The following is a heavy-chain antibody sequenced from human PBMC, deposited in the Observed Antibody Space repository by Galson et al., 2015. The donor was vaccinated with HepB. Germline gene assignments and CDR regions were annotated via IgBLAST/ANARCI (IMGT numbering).Heavy chain of an antibody. V-gene: IGHV3-21*01. CDR2: ISSSSSYI. Sequence: SLRLSCAASGFTFSSYSMNWVRQAPGKGLEWVSSISSSSSYIYYADSVKGRFTISRDNSKNTLYLQMNSLRAEDTAVYYCARLVPADPFYDFWSGSFDYWGQGTLVTVSS. J-gene: IGHJ4*02. D-gene: IGHD3-3*01. CDR1: GFTFSSYS. CDR3: ARLVPADPFYDFWSGSFDY.